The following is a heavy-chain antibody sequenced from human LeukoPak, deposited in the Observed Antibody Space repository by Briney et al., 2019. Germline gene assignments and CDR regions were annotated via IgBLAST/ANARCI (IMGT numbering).Heavy chain of an antibody. J-gene: IGHJ4*02. CDR1: GDSISTYH. CDR3: ARHVYYDFWSGYYSDY. D-gene: IGHD3-3*01. CDR2: IYTSGNT. Sequence: ASETLSLTCTVSGDSISTYHWTWIRQPAGKGLEWVGLIYTSGNTNYNPSLKSRVTISLDKSKNQFSLKLSSVTAADTAVYYCARHVYYDFWSGYYSDYWGQGTLVTVSS. V-gene: IGHV4-4*07.